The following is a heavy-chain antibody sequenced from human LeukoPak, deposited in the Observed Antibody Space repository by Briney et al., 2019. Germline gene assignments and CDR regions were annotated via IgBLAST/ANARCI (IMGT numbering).Heavy chain of an antibody. D-gene: IGHD6-13*01. Sequence: SETLSLTCSVSGASVNNDFWSWIRQPPGKGLEWIGYIHYSGFTDYNPSLKSRVTISRDTSKNQFSLKVRSVTAADTAVYYCARGPQQQLVVCYYYGMDVWGQGTTVTVSS. V-gene: IGHV4-59*02. CDR2: IHYSGFT. J-gene: IGHJ6*02. CDR3: ARGPQQQLVVCYYYGMDV. CDR1: GASVNNDF.